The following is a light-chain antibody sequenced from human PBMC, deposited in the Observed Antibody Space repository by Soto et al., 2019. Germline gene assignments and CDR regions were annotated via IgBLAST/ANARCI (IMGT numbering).Light chain of an antibody. J-gene: IGKJ1*01. CDR3: QQSYSTPRT. CDR2: AAS. V-gene: IGKV1-39*01. CDR1: QSISSY. Sequence: DIQMTQSQSSLSASVGDRVTITCRASQSISSYLNWYQQKPGKAAKLLIYAASSLQSGVPSRFSGSGSGTDFTLTISSLQPEDFATYYCQQSYSTPRTFGQGTKVEIK.